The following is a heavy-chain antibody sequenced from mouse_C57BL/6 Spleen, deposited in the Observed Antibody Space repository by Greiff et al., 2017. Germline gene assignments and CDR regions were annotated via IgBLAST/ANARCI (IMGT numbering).Heavy chain of an antibody. J-gene: IGHJ1*03. CDR2: IYPGDGDT. CDR1: GYAFSSSW. D-gene: IGHD1-1*01. Sequence: VQLQQSGPELVKPGASVKISCKASGYAFSSSWMNWVKQRPGKGLEWIGRIYPGDGDTNYNGKFKGKATLTADKSSSTAYMQLSSLTSEDSAVYFCVRSSSYWYFDVWGTGTTVTVSS. CDR3: VRSSSYWYFDV. V-gene: IGHV1-82*01.